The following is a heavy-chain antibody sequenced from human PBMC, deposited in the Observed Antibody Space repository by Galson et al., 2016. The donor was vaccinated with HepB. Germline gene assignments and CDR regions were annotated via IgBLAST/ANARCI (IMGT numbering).Heavy chain of an antibody. V-gene: IGHV3-30*04. D-gene: IGHD1-1*01. CDR1: GFPFSSYA. CDR3: ARDTGWNDQFGY. J-gene: IGHJ4*02. CDR2: TSFDGSDK. Sequence: SLRLSCAASGFPFSSYAVHWVHQAPGKGLEWVAVTSFDGSDKYYTDSVKGRFTVSRDNSRNTLFLQMSSLRAEDTAVYYCARDTGWNDQFGYWGQGTLVTVSS.